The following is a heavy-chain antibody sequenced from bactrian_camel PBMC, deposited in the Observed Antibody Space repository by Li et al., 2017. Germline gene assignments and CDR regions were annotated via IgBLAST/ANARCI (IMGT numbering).Heavy chain of an antibody. CDR1: GYDYSGYC. CDR3: VTARAVGTSRPFGY. CDR2: IYVRGGHT. J-gene: IGHJ6*01. D-gene: IGHD5*01. V-gene: IGHV3S31*01. Sequence: VQLVESGGGSVQTGGNLTLACAASGYDYSGYCVGWFRQVEGKEREEVASIYVRGGHTYYADSVKGRFTISRDNAKKMVYLQMKSLKPEDTAVYYCVTARAVGTSRPFGYWGQGTQVTVS.